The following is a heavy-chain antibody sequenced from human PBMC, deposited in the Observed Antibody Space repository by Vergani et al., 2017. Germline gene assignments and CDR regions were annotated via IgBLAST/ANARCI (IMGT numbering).Heavy chain of an antibody. Sequence: QVQLQQWGAGLLKPSETLSLTCAVYGGSFSGYYWSWIRQPPGKGLEWVGEINHSGSTNYNPSLKRRVTISVEPSKNQFSLKLSSVTAADTAVYYCAMTYYDFWSGSPYGMDVWGQGTTVTVSS. CDR1: GGSFSGYY. CDR3: AMTYYDFWSGSPYGMDV. J-gene: IGHJ6*02. D-gene: IGHD3-3*01. V-gene: IGHV4-34*01. CDR2: INHSGST.